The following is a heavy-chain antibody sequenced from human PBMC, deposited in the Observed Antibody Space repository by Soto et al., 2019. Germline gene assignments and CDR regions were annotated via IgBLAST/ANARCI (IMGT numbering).Heavy chain of an antibody. CDR1: GGPISSSNYY. CDR3: AREIRYREYGDLSYYYYYGMDV. CDR2: IYYSGST. Sequence: SETLSLTCTVSGGPISSSNYYLGWIRQPPGKGLEWIGSIYYSGSTNYNPSLKSRVTISVDTSKNQFSLKLSSVTAADTAVYYCAREIRYREYGDLSYYYYYGMDVWGKGTTVTVSS. J-gene: IGHJ6*04. V-gene: IGHV4-39*07. D-gene: IGHD4-17*01.